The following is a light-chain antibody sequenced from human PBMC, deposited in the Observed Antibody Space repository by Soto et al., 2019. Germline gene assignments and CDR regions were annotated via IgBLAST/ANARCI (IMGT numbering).Light chain of an antibody. CDR2: DVS. Sequence: QSALTQPACVSGSPGQSITISCTGTSSDVGGYNYVSWYQQHPGKAPKLMIYDVSNRPSGVSNRFSGSKSGNTASLTISGIQAEDEADDYCSSYTSSSTLGVFGGGTKLTVL. CDR3: SSYTSSSTLGV. V-gene: IGLV2-14*01. J-gene: IGLJ3*02. CDR1: SSDVGGYNY.